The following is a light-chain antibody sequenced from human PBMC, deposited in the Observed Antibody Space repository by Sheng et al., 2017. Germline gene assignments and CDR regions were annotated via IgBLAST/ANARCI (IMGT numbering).Light chain of an antibody. Sequence: EMVVTQSPATLSVSPGERATLSCRASQIVGSNLAWYQQKPGQAPRLLIYYASTRATGIPARFSDSGSGTEFTLTISSLQSEDFAVYYCQQYNNGLSFGQGTRLEIK. CDR3: QQYNNGLS. CDR1: QIVGSN. V-gene: IGKV3-15*01. CDR2: YAS. J-gene: IGKJ5*01.